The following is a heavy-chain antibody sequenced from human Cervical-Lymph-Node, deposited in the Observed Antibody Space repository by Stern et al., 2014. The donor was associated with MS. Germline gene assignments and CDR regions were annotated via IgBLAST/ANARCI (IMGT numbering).Heavy chain of an antibody. CDR3: ARDAPKITMMDY. V-gene: IGHV3-21*01. J-gene: IGHJ4*02. D-gene: IGHD3-22*01. CDR2: ISSSSSYI. CDR1: GFTFSSYS. Sequence: EVQLVQSGGGLVKPGGSLRLSCAASGFTFSSYSMNWVRQAPGKGLEWVSSISSSSSYISYADSVKGRFTISRDNAKNSLYLQMNSLRAEDTAVYYCARDAPKITMMDYWGQGTLVTVSS.